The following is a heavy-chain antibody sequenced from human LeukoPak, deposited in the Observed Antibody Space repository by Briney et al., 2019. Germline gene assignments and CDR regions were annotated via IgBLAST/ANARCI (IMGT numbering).Heavy chain of an antibody. CDR2: IYTSGST. D-gene: IGHD3-9*01. V-gene: IGHV4-4*07. CDR1: GGSISSYY. J-gene: IGHJ5*02. Sequence: SETLSLTCTVPGGSISSYYWSWIRQPAGKGLEWIGRIYTSGSTNYNPSLKSRVTMSVDTSKNQFSLKLSSVTAADTDVYYCAKDGIRYFDWPRNWFDPWGQGTLVTVSS. CDR3: AKDGIRYFDWPRNWFDP.